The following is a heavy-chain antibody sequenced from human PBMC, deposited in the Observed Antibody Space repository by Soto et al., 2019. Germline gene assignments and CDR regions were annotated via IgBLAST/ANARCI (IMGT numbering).Heavy chain of an antibody. CDR3: ARLYCSGGSCLGDYYYYYYMDV. CDR2: IYYSGST. Sequence: SETLSLTCTVSGGSISSYYWSWIRQPPGKGLEWIGYIYYSGSTNYNPSLKSRVTISVDTSKNQFSLKLSSVTAADTAVYYCARLYCSGGSCLGDYYYYYYMDVWGKGTTVTVSS. V-gene: IGHV4-59*08. CDR1: GGSISSYY. J-gene: IGHJ6*03. D-gene: IGHD2-15*01.